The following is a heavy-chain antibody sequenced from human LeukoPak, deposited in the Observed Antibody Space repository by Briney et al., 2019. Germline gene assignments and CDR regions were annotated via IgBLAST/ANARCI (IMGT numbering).Heavy chain of an antibody. V-gene: IGHV1-8*01. Sequence: ASVKVSCKASGYTFISYDINWVRQATGQGLEWMGWMNPNSGNTGYAQKFQGRFTMTRNTSIRTAYMELSSLRSEDTAVYYCARVSCGGDCRGHYYHYYMDVWGKGTTVTISS. J-gene: IGHJ6*03. CDR1: GYTFISYD. CDR3: ARVSCGGDCRGHYYHYYMDV. CDR2: MNPNSGNT. D-gene: IGHD2-21*02.